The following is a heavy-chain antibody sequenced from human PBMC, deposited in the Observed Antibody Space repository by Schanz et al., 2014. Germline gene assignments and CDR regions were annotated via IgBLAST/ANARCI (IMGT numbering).Heavy chain of an antibody. CDR1: GGTFSSYS. Sequence: QVQLVQSGAEVKKPGSSVKVSCKASGGTFSSYSISWVRQAPGQGLEWMGRIIPSLGLAKYEQKFQDKVTITADTSTTTAYMELSGLRSEDTAVYYCARGRGCTGGSCYSWFDLWGQGTLVTVAS. V-gene: IGHV1-69*02. D-gene: IGHD2-15*01. CDR2: IIPSLGLA. J-gene: IGHJ5*02. CDR3: ARGRGCTGGSCYSWFDL.